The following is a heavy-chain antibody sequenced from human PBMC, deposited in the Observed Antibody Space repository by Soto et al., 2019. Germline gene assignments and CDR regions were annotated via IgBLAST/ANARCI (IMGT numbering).Heavy chain of an antibody. CDR1: GGSFSGYY. D-gene: IGHD4-17*01. V-gene: IGHV4-34*01. CDR2: INHSGST. J-gene: IGHJ4*02. Sequence: SETLSLTCAVYGGSFSGYYWSWIRQPPGKGLEWIGEINHSGSTNYNPSLKSRVTISVDTSKNQFSLKLSSVAAADTAVYYCARVIYGYGDHHYFDYWGQGTLVTVSS. CDR3: ARVIYGYGDHHYFDY.